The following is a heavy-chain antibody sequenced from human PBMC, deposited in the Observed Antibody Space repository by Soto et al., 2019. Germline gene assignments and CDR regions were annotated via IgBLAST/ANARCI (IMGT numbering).Heavy chain of an antibody. CDR1: GGSISSYY. D-gene: IGHD6-19*01. CDR2: IYYSGST. J-gene: IGHJ4*02. Sequence: PSETRSLTCTVSGGSISSYYWSWIRQPPGKGLEWIGYIYYSGSTNYNPSLKSRVTISVDTSKNQFSLKLSSVTAADTAVYYCARGVWLVLPYYFDYWGQGTLVTVSS. CDR3: ARGVWLVLPYYFDY. V-gene: IGHV4-59*01.